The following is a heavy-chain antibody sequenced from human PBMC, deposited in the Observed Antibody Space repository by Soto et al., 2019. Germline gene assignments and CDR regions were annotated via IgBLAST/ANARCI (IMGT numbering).Heavy chain of an antibody. CDR2: ISWDSSKI. V-gene: IGHV3-9*01. CDR3: AKWKTGTSH. Sequence: EVQLVEFGGGLVQPGRSLRLSCAASGFTFDDYGMHWVRQAPGKGLEWVSGISWDSSKIGYVDSVKGRFTISRDNAKNSLYLQMNSLRPEDTALYYCAKWKTGTSHWGQGNLVTVSS. D-gene: IGHD1-1*01. CDR1: GFTFDDYG. J-gene: IGHJ4*02.